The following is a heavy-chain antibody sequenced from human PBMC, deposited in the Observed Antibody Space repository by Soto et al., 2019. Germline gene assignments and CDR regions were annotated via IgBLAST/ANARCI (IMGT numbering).Heavy chain of an antibody. CDR2: IYYSGST. Sequence: SETLSLTCTVSGGSISSYYWSWIRQPPGKGLEWIGYIYYSGSTNYNPSLKSRVTISVDTSKNQISLKLSSVTAADTAVYYCARDEGITVAGAESYYYGMDVWGQGTTVTVSS. J-gene: IGHJ6*02. CDR3: ARDEGITVAGAESYYYGMDV. V-gene: IGHV4-59*01. D-gene: IGHD6-19*01. CDR1: GGSISSYY.